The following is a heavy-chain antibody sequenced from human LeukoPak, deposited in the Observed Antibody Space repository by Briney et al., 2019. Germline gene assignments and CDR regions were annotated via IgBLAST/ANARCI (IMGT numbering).Heavy chain of an antibody. CDR2: IYYSGST. J-gene: IGHJ3*02. V-gene: IGHV4-61*01. CDR3: ARAPYDAFDI. Sequence: SQTLSLTCTVSGGSVSSGSYYWSWSRQPPGKGLEWIGYIYYSGSTNYNPSLKSRVAISVDTSKNQFSLKLSSVTAADTAVYYCARAPYDAFDIWGQGTMVTVSS. CDR1: GGSVSSGSYY.